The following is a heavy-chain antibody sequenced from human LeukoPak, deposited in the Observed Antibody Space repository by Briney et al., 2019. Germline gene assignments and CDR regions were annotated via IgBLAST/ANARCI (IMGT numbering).Heavy chain of an antibody. CDR2: ISSSSSTI. V-gene: IGHV3-48*01. CDR1: GFTFSSYS. D-gene: IGHD4-11*01. Sequence: AGGSLRLSCAASGFTFSSYSMNWVRQAPGKGLEWVSYISSSSSTIYYADSVKGRFTISRDNAKNSLYLQMNSLRAEDTAVYYCASGYSNYFWYFDLWGRGTLVTVSS. J-gene: IGHJ2*01. CDR3: ASGYSNYFWYFDL.